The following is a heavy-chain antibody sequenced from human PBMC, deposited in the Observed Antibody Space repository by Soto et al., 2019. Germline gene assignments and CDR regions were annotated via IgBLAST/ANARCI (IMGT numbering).Heavy chain of an antibody. V-gene: IGHV3-7*01. Sequence: GGSLRLSCAASGFTFSSSWMNWVRHSPGKGLEWVANINQDGSETYYVDSVKGRFTISRDNPKNSLFLRMNSLRAEDTAVYHCAKGYCSGGTCYGNWFDPWGQGTLVTVSS. CDR1: GFTFSSSW. D-gene: IGHD2-15*01. CDR3: AKGYCSGGTCYGNWFDP. J-gene: IGHJ5*02. CDR2: INQDGSET.